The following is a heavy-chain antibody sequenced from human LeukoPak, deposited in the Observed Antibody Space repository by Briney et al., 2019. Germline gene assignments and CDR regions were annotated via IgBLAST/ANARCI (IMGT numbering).Heavy chain of an antibody. D-gene: IGHD1-26*01. CDR1: GGSISSGGYY. CDR2: IYHSGST. J-gene: IGHJ4*02. Sequence: SETLPLTCTVSGGSISSGGYYWSWIRQPPGKGLEWIGYIYHSGSTYYNPSLKSRVTISVDRSKNQFSLKLSSVTAADTAVYYCARVNIVGATGYYFDYWGQGTLVTVSS. V-gene: IGHV4-30-2*01. CDR3: ARVNIVGATGYYFDY.